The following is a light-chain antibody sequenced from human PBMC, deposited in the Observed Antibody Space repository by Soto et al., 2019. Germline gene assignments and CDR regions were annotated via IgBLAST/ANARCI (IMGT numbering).Light chain of an antibody. CDR1: QSVSSSY. CDR2: GAS. J-gene: IGKJ5*01. Sequence: EIVLTQSPGTLSLSPGERATFSCRASQSVSSSYLAWYQQKPGQAPRLLIYGASSRATGIPDRFSGSGSGTDFTLTISRLEPEDFAVYYCQQRSNWPIFGQGTRLEIK. V-gene: IGKV3D-20*02. CDR3: QQRSNWPI.